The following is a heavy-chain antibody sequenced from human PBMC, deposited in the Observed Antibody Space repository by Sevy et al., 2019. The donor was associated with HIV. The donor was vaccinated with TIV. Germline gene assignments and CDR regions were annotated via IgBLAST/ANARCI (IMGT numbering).Heavy chain of an antibody. Sequence: ASVKVSCKASGYTFTTYGFSWVRQAPGQGLEWMGWISANTGARSPQDRITMTTDASTSTAYMEVRSLRSDDTAVYYCARQRHYDFWSIDSWGQGTLVTVSS. V-gene: IGHV1-18*04. CDR3: ARQRHYDFWSIDS. CDR2: ISANTG. CDR1: GYTFTTYG. D-gene: IGHD3-3*01. J-gene: IGHJ4*02.